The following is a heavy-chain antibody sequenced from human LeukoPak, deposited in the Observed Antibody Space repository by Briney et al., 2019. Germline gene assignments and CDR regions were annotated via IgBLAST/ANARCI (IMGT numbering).Heavy chain of an antibody. D-gene: IGHD3-10*01. J-gene: IGHJ4*02. CDR3: ARGRMVRGVIIKYYFDY. CDR2: IIPILGIA. V-gene: IGHV1-69*04. CDR1: GGTFSSYA. Sequence: GASVKVSCKASGGTFSSYAISWVRQAPGQGLEWMGRIIPILGIANYAQKFQGRVTITPDKYTSPAYMELSSLRSEDTAAYYCARGRMVRGVIIKYYFDYWGQGTLVTVSS.